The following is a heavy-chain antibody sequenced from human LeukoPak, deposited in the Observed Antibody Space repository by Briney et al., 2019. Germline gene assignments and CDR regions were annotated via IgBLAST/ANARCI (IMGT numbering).Heavy chain of an antibody. CDR3: ARGSPGYSSSWYTYYFDY. V-gene: IGHV1-2*02. D-gene: IGHD6-13*01. CDR1: GYTFTGSY. CDR2: ISPKSGGT. Sequence: ASVKVSCKASGYTFTGSYMHWVRQAPGQGLEWMGWISPKSGGTNYTQKFQGRVTMTRDPSISTAYMELSRLRSDDTAVYYCARGSPGYSSSWYTYYFDYWGQGTLVTVSS. J-gene: IGHJ4*02.